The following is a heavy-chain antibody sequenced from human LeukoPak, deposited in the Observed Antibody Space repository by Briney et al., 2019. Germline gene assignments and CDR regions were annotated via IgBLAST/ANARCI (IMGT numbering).Heavy chain of an antibody. CDR3: AKYLDQLLFFDY. V-gene: IGHV3-74*01. D-gene: IGHD2-2*01. J-gene: IGHJ4*02. CDR1: GFTFSSYW. CDR2: IASDGSST. Sequence: GGSLRLSCAASGFTFSSYWMNWVRHAPGKGLVWVSRIASDGSSTTYADSVKGRFSISRDNAKNTLYLQMNSLRAEDTAVYYCAKYLDQLLFFDYWGQGTLVTVSS.